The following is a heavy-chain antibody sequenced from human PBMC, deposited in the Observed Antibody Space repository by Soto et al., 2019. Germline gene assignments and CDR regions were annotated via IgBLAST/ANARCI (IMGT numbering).Heavy chain of an antibody. CDR2: ISASGGDT. CDR3: AKGRYCSGVSCFGIYYYGMDV. Sequence: GGSLRLSCAASGFTFSSYAMSWVRQAPGKGLEWVSGISASGGDTYYADPVKGRFTISRDNSRNKLYLQMNSLRAEDTAIYYCAKGRYCSGVSCFGIYYYGMDVWGQGTTVTVSS. V-gene: IGHV3-23*01. D-gene: IGHD2-15*01. CDR1: GFTFSSYA. J-gene: IGHJ6*02.